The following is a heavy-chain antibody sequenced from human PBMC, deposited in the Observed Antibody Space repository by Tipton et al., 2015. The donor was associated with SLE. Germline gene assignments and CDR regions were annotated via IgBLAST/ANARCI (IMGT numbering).Heavy chain of an antibody. D-gene: IGHD6-6*01. CDR3: ARPPGIAARDPFDY. Sequence: SLRLSCAASGFTFSSYWMSWVRQAPGKGLEWVANIKQDGSEKYYVDSVKGRFTISRDNAKNSLYLQMNSLRAEDTAVYYCARPPGIAARDPFDYWDQGTLVTVSS. V-gene: IGHV3-7*01. J-gene: IGHJ4*02. CDR1: GFTFSSYW. CDR2: IKQDGSEK.